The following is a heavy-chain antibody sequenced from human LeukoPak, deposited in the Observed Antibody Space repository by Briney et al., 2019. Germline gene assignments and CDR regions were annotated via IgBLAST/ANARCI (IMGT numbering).Heavy chain of an antibody. CDR3: ARTFSSSWLDY. D-gene: IGHD6-13*01. V-gene: IGHV4-59*01. J-gene: IGHJ4*02. Sequence: SETLSLTCTVSGGSISSDHWSWIRQPPGKGLEWIGYIYYSGSTNYNPSLKSRVTTSIDTSKNQFSLKVSSVTAADTAVYYCARTFSSSWLDYWGQGTLVTVSS. CDR1: GGSISSDH. CDR2: IYYSGST.